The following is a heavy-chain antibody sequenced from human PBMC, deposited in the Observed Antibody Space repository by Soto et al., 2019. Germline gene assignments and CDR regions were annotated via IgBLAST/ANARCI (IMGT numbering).Heavy chain of an antibody. CDR3: ARDRGSDFWSGLLIDY. J-gene: IGHJ4*02. V-gene: IGHV1-3*01. CDR1: GYTSTSYA. Sequence: QVQLVQSGAEVKKPGASVKVSCKASGYTSTSYAMHWVRQAPGQRLEWMGWINAGNGNTKYSQKFQGRVTITRDTSASTAYMELSSLRSEDTAVYYCARDRGSDFWSGLLIDYWGQGTLVTVSS. CDR2: INAGNGNT. D-gene: IGHD3-3*01.